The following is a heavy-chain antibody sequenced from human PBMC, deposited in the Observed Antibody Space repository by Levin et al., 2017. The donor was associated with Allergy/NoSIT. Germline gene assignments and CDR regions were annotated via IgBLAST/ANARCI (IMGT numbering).Heavy chain of an antibody. CDR2: IWYDGSYK. J-gene: IGHJ4*02. CDR1: GFTFSTYG. Sequence: GESLKISCPASGFTFSTYGMHWVRQAPGKGLEWVALIWYDGSYKYYADSVKGRFTISRDNSKNTLYLQMNSLRAEDTAVYYCARCNGGSCYLDYWGQGTLITVSS. CDR3: ARCNGGSCYLDY. D-gene: IGHD2-15*01. V-gene: IGHV3-33*01.